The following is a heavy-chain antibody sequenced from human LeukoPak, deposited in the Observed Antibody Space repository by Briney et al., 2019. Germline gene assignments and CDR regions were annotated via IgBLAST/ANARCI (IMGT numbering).Heavy chain of an antibody. D-gene: IGHD6-13*01. CDR1: GYSFTSYW. V-gene: IGHV5-51*01. CDR3: ASQPPYSSSWFGAFDI. CDR2: IYPGDSDT. Sequence: GESLKISCKGSGYSFTSYWIGWVRQMPGKGLEWMGIIYPGDSDTRYSPSFQGQVTISADKSISTAYLQWSSLKASDTAMYYCASQPPYSSSWFGAFDIWGQGTLVTVSS. J-gene: IGHJ3*02.